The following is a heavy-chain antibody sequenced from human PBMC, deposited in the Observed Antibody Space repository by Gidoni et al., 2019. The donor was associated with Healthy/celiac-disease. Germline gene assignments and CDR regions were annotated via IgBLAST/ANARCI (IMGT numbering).Heavy chain of an antibody. Sequence: EVQLVESGGGLVQPGGSLRLSCAASGFTFSSYSMNWVRQAPGKGLEWVSYISSSSSTIYYADSVKGRFTISRDNAKNSLYLQMNSLRAEDTAVYYCAREFYDSSGYYLYWGQGTLVTVSS. CDR2: ISSSSSTI. D-gene: IGHD3-22*01. J-gene: IGHJ4*02. CDR1: GFTFSSYS. CDR3: AREFYDSSGYYLY. V-gene: IGHV3-48*01.